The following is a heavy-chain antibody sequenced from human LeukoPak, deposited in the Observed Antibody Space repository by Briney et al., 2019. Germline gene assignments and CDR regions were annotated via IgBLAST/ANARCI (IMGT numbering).Heavy chain of an antibody. CDR3: ATHRGSYRAGGFNL. V-gene: IGHV3-33*01. D-gene: IGHD1-26*01. J-gene: IGHJ4*02. CDR1: GFTFSNYG. CDR2: IFYDGSHK. Sequence: LSGGSLRLSCAASGFTFSNYGMHWVRQAPGKGLEWVAVIFYDGSHKYYADSVKGRFTVSRDNSKNTLYLQMNSLRVEDTAVFYCATHRGSYRAGGFNLWGQETGVTVSS.